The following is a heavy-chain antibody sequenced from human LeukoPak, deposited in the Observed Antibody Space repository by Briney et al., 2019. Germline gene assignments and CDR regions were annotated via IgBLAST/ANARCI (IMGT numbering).Heavy chain of an antibody. J-gene: IGHJ4*02. CDR3: ARAAGGIRGYSYGTYFDY. CDR2: INPNSGGK. CDR1: GYTFTGYY. D-gene: IGHD5-18*01. V-gene: IGHV1-2*02. Sequence: ATVKVSCKASGYTFTGYYMHWVRQAPGQGLEWMGWINPNSGGKNYAQKFQGRDTMTRDTSISTAYMELSRLRSDDTAVYYCARAAGGIRGYSYGTYFDYWGQGTLVTVSS.